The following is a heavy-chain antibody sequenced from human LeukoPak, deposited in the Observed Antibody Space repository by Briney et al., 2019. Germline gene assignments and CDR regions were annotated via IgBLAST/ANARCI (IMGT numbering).Heavy chain of an antibody. J-gene: IGHJ4*02. V-gene: IGHV4-34*01. CDR3: ATTGYSSGWYLGY. CDR2: INHSGST. CDR1: GGSFSGYY. Sequence: KTSETLSLTCAVYGGSFSGYYWSWIRQPPGKGLEWIGEINHSGSTNYNPSLKSRVTISVDKSKNQFSLKLSSVTAADTAVYYCATTGYSSGWYLGYWGQGTLVTVSS. D-gene: IGHD6-19*01.